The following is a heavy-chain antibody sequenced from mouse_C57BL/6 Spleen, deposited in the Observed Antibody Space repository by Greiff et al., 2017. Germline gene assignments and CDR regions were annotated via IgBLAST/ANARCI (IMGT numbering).Heavy chain of an antibody. J-gene: IGHJ1*03. CDR1: GYTFTDYE. CDR2: IDPETGGT. Sequence: VQGVESGAELVRPGASVTLSCKASGYTFTDYEMHWVKQTPVHGLEWIGAIDPETGGTAYNQKFKGKAILTADKSSSTAYMELRSLTSEDSAVYYCTRSYSNYVYFDVWGTGTTVTVSS. V-gene: IGHV1-15*01. CDR3: TRSYSNYVYFDV. D-gene: IGHD2-5*01.